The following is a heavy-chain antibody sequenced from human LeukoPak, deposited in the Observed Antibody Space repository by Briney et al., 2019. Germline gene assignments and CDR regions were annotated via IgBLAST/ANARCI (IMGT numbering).Heavy chain of an antibody. CDR3: ARDLKSKEGTNLSDDAFDI. Sequence: ASVKVSCKASGYTFTGYYMHWVRQAPGQGLEWMGWINPSGGSTSYAQKFQGRVTMTRDMSTSTVYMELSSLRSEDTAVYYCARDLKSKEGTNLSDDAFDIWGQGTMVTVSS. CDR2: INPSGGST. J-gene: IGHJ3*02. CDR1: GYTFTGYY. V-gene: IGHV1-46*01. D-gene: IGHD1-1*01.